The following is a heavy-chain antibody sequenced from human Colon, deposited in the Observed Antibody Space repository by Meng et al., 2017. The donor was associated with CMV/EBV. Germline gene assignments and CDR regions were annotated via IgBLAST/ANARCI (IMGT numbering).Heavy chain of an antibody. CDR2: ISGGGTTS. CDR1: GFIFSNYA. CDR3: AKGSYNFWTPGVVVDV. Sequence: GESLKISCAASGFIFSNYAMTWVRQAPGKGLEWVSAISGGGTTSFYADSVKGRFTISRDNSENSFYLQMNSLRAEDTALYYCAKGSYNFWTPGVVVDVWGQGTVVTVSS. V-gene: IGHV3-23*01. D-gene: IGHD3-3*01. J-gene: IGHJ3*01.